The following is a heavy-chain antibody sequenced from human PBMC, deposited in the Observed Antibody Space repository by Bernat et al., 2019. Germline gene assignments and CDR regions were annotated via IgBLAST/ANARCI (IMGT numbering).Heavy chain of an antibody. J-gene: IGHJ4*02. V-gene: IGHV4-31*03. CDR3: AREGNYYGSGSYLIDY. CDR2: IYYSGST. CDR1: GGSISSSSYY. Sequence: QVQLQESGPGLVKPSETLSLTCTVSGGSISSSSYYWGWIRQHPGKGLEWIGYIYYSGSTYYNPSLKSRVTISVDTSKNQFSLKLSSVTAADTAVYYCAREGNYYGSGSYLIDYWGQGTLVTVSS. D-gene: IGHD3-10*01.